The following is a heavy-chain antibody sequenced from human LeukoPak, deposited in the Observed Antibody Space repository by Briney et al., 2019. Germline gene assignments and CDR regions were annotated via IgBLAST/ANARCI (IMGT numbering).Heavy chain of an antibody. CDR2: IFDSGT. D-gene: IGHD3-16*01. CDR3: ARGGGYGKSGFDY. V-gene: IGHV4-59*01. J-gene: IGHJ4*02. CDR1: GGSIRSYY. Sequence: SETLSLTCTVSGGSIRSYYWSWIRQPPGEGLEWLGYIFDSGTNYNPAVKSRVIISEDTSKNQFSLILTSVTAADKAVYFCARGGGYGKSGFDYWGQGILVTVSP.